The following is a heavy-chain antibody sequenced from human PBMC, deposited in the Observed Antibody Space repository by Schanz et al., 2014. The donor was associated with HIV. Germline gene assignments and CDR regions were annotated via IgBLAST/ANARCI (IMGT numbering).Heavy chain of an antibody. V-gene: IGHV3-33*01. J-gene: IGHJ3*02. Sequence: QVQLVESGGGVVQPGRSLRLSCAASGFTFSSYDMHWVRQAPGKGLEWVAVIWYDGSNKYYADSVKGRFTSSRDNSKNTLYLQMNSLRAEDTAVYFCARDVAGCSGTSCYSDAFDIWGQGTLVTVSS. CDR2: IWYDGSNK. CDR3: ARDVAGCSGTSCYSDAFDI. CDR1: GFTFSSYD. D-gene: IGHD2-2*01.